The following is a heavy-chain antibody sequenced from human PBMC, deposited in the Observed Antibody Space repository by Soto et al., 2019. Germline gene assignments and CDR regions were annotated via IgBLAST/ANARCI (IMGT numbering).Heavy chain of an antibody. D-gene: IGHD6-19*01. V-gene: IGHV3-23*01. CDR2: ISGSGGST. CDR1: GFTFSSYA. Sequence: EVRLLESGGGLVQPGGSLRLSCAASGFTFSSYAMSWVRQAPGKGLEWVSTISGSGGSTYYADSVKGRFTISRDNSKNTLYLQMNGLRAEDTAVYYCAKRGGGAVAFDYWGQGTLVTVSS. J-gene: IGHJ4*02. CDR3: AKRGGGAVAFDY.